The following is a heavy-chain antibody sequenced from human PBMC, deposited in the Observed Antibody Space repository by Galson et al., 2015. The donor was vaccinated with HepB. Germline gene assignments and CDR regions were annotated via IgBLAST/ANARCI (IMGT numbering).Heavy chain of an antibody. V-gene: IGHV1-2*02. CDR3: ARPPVGYSYGSFDY. Sequence: SVKVSCKASGYTFTGYYMHWVRQAPGQGLEWMGWINPNSGGTNYAQKFQGRVTMTRDTSISTAYMELSRLRSDDTAVYYCARPPVGYSYGSFDYWGQGTLVTVSS. CDR1: GYTFTGYY. CDR2: INPNSGGT. D-gene: IGHD5-18*01. J-gene: IGHJ4*02.